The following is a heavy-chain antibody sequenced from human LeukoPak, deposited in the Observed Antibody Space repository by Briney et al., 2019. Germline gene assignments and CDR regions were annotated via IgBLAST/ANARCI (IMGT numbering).Heavy chain of an antibody. Sequence: ASVKVSCKASGYIFTSYFLYWVRQAPGQGLEWMGLINPSGGSTRYAQKFQGRVTMTRDTSTSTVYMELSSLRSEDTAVYYCARDYFDSSGYYYVAQHWGQGTLVTVSS. D-gene: IGHD3-22*01. J-gene: IGHJ1*01. CDR1: GYIFTSYF. V-gene: IGHV1-46*01. CDR2: INPSGGST. CDR3: ARDYFDSSGYYYVAQH.